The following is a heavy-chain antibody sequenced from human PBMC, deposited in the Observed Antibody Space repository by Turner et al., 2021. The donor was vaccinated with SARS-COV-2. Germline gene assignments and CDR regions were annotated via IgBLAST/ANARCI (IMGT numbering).Heavy chain of an antibody. J-gene: IGHJ3*01. Sequence: QVTLKESGPTLVKPTQTLTLTCTFSGFSLNTSGVGVGWIRQPPGKALEWLALIYWTDDQRYSPSLKSRLTITKDTSKNQVVLTMTNMDPVDTATYYCAHRPDYYHDSPNYYAGDAFDVWGPGTMVTVSS. D-gene: IGHD3-22*01. CDR3: AHRPDYYHDSPNYYAGDAFDV. V-gene: IGHV2-5*01. CDR2: IYWTDDQ. CDR1: GFSLNTSGVG.